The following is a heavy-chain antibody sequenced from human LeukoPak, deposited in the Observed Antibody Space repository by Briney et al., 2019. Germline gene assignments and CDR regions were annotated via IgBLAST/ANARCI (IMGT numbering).Heavy chain of an antibody. CDR1: GDSISSNKW. CDR2: IYYSGST. V-gene: IGHV4-4*02. D-gene: IGHD6-19*01. CDR3: ARSSGKQWLVPTNNWFDP. J-gene: IGHJ5*02. Sequence: PSETLSLTCAVSGDSISSNKWWHWVRQPPGKGLEWIGYIYYSGSTNYNPSLKSRVTISVDTSKNQFSLKLSSVTAADTAVYYCARSSGKQWLVPTNNWFDPWGQGTLVTVSS.